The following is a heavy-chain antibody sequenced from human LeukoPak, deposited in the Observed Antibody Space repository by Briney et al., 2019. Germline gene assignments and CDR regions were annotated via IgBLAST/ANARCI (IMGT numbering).Heavy chain of an antibody. Sequence: GGSLRLSCAASGFTFSSYAMSWVRQAPGKGLEWVSAISGSGGSTYYADSVKGRFTISRDNSKNTLYLQMNSLRAEDTAVYYCAKSKVSSGGPFDYWGQETLVTVSS. J-gene: IGHJ4*02. CDR2: ISGSGGST. CDR3: AKSKVSSGGPFDY. V-gene: IGHV3-23*01. D-gene: IGHD2-15*01. CDR1: GFTFSSYA.